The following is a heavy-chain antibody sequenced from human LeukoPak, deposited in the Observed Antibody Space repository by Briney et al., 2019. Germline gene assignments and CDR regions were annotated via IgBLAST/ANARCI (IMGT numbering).Heavy chain of an antibody. Sequence: PGGSLRLSCAASGFTFSSYWMSWVRQAPGKGLEWVANIKQDGSEKYYMDSVKGRFTISRDNAKNSLYLQMNSLRAEDTAAYYCTRGDLVGVTGRAYQHWGQGTLATVSS. J-gene: IGHJ1*01. V-gene: IGHV3-7*01. CDR1: GFTFSSYW. CDR3: TRGDLVGVTGRAYQH. D-gene: IGHD1-26*01. CDR2: IKQDGSEK.